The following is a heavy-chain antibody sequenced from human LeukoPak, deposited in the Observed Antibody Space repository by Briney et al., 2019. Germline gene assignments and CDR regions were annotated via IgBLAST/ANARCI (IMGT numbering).Heavy chain of an antibody. CDR1: GFTVSSNY. CDR2: IYSGGST. J-gene: IGHJ4*02. CDR3: AREGGNDILTGYNY. D-gene: IGHD3-9*01. V-gene: IGHV3-66*02. Sequence: GGSLRLSCAASGFTVSSNYMSWVRQAPGKGLEWVSVIYSGGSTYYADSLKGRFTISRDNSKNTLYLQMNSLRAEDTAVYYCAREGGNDILTGYNYWGQGTLVTVSS.